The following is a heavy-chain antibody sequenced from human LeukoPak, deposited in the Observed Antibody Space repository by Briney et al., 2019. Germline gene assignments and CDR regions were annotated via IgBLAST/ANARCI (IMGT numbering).Heavy chain of an antibody. CDR1: GYTFTSHG. J-gene: IGHJ4*02. D-gene: IGHD3-10*01. Sequence: ASVKVSCKASGYTFTSHGITWVRQAPGQGLEWMGWISTYNVNTNYAQKLQGRVTMTTDTSTSTAYMELRSLRSDDTAVYYCARDLRYGSGEYYFDDWGQGTLVTVSS. CDR2: ISTYNVNT. V-gene: IGHV1-18*04. CDR3: ARDLRYGSGEYYFDD.